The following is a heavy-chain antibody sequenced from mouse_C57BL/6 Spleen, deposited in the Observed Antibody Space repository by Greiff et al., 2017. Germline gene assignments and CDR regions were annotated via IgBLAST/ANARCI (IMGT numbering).Heavy chain of an antibody. CDR1: GFTFSSYG. J-gene: IGHJ3*01. Sequence: EVQLVESGGDLVKPGGSLKLSCAASGFTFSSYGMSWVRQTPDKRLEWVATISSGGSYTYYPDSVKGRFTISRDNAKNTLYLQMSSLKSEDTAMYYCARHELGSPFAYWGQGTLVTVSA. CDR2: ISSGGSYT. V-gene: IGHV5-6*01. D-gene: IGHD4-1*01. CDR3: ARHELGSPFAY.